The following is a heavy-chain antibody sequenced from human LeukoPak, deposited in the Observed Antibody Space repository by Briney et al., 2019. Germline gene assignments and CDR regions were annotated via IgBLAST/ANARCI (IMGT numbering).Heavy chain of an antibody. CDR2: ISSTSGSI. CDR3: ARDLVVRPGDGGKFDP. V-gene: IGHV3-48*04. CDR1: GFTFSDYN. Sequence: GGSLRLSCAASGFTFSDYNMNWVRQAPGKGLEWISYISSTSGSIHYADSVKGRFTISRDNAKNSLFLQMNSLRAEDTAVYYCARDLVVRPGDGGKFDPWGRGTRVTVSS. D-gene: IGHD2-15*01. J-gene: IGHJ5*02.